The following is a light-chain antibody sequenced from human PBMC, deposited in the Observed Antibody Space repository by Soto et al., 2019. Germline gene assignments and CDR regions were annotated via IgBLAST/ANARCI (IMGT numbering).Light chain of an antibody. CDR1: QSVSSY. J-gene: IGKJ4*01. V-gene: IGKV3-11*01. CDR3: QQRSNWPPLT. CDR2: DAS. Sequence: SVLTQCPPILALSPGEKATLSCRASQSVSSYLAWYQQKPGQAPRLLIYDASNRATGIPARFSGSGSGTDFTLTISSLEPEDFAVYYCQQRSNWPPLTFGGGTKVDIK.